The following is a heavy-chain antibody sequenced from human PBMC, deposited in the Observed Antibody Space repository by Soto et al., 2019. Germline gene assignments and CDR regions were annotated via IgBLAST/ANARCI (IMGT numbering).Heavy chain of an antibody. CDR2: IYSGGST. V-gene: IGHV3-53*04. Sequence: EVQLVESGGGLVQPGGSLRLSCAASGFTVSSNYMSWVRQAPGKWLEWVSVIYSGGSTYYADSVKGRFTISRHNSKNTLYLQMNSLRAEDTAVYYCARARDVAVAGPFDYWGPGTLVTVSS. J-gene: IGHJ4*02. CDR1: GFTVSSNY. D-gene: IGHD6-19*01. CDR3: ARARDVAVAGPFDY.